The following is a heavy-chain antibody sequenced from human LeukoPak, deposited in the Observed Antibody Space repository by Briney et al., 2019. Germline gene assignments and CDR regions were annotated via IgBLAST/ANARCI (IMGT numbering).Heavy chain of an antibody. V-gene: IGHV3-74*01. CDR3: AREGTGGSCYF. J-gene: IGHJ4*02. CDR2: INADGSTT. D-gene: IGHD2-15*01. Sequence: GGSLRLSCASSGFTFSSYWMHWVRQAPGKGLVWVSRINADGSTTRFADSVKGRFTISRDNAKNTLYLQMNGLRAEDTAVYYCAREGTGGSCYFWGQGTLVTVSS. CDR1: GFTFSSYW.